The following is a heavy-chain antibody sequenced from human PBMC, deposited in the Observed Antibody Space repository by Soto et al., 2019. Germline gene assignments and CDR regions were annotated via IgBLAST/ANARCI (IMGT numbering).Heavy chain of an antibody. CDR1: GFTFSTDA. D-gene: IGHD3-10*01. CDR2: ISGSGST. V-gene: IGHV3-23*01. J-gene: IGHJ4*02. CDR3: AKVISTSGSSL. Sequence: GGSLRLSCAASGFTFSTDAMTWVRQAPGKGLAWLSSISGSGSTYYADSVKGRFTISRDNSKNTLYLQMNSLRAEDTAVYYCAKVISTSGSSLWGRGTLVTVSS.